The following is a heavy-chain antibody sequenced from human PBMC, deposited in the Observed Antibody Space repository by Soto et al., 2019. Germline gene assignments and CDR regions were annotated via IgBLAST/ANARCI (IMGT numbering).Heavy chain of an antibody. D-gene: IGHD5-12*01. V-gene: IGHV3-23*01. CDR1: GFTFSSYA. J-gene: IGHJ4*02. CDR2: ISSSGGST. CDR3: AKDLGGYSGYAIDY. Sequence: EVQLLESGGGLVQPGGSLRISRAASGFTFSSYAMSWVRQAPGKGLEWVSAISSSGGSTYYADSVKGRFTISRDNSKNTLYLQMNSLRAEDTAVYYCAKDLGGYSGYAIDYWGQGTLVTVSS.